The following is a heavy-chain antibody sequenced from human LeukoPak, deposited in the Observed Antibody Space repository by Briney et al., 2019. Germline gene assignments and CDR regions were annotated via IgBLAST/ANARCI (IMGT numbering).Heavy chain of an antibody. D-gene: IGHD6-19*01. CDR2: ISSSSTI. CDR1: GFTFSSYS. CDR3: ARYLSGWSDDY. Sequence: HPGGSLRLSCAASGFTFSSYSMNWVRQAPGKGLEWVSYISSSSTIYYADSVKGRFTISRDNAKNSLYLQVNSLRDEDTAVYYCARYLSGWSDDYWGQGTLVTVSS. J-gene: IGHJ4*02. V-gene: IGHV3-48*02.